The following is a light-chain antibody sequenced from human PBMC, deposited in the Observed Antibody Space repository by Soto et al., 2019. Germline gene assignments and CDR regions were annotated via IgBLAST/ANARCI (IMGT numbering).Light chain of an antibody. J-gene: IGKJ3*01. V-gene: IGKV3-15*01. CDR1: QSVSRS. Sequence: EIVMTQSPATLSVSPGERVTLSCRASQSVSRSLAWQQQKPGQAPRLLVHGASTRATGIPARFSGSGSGTEFTLTISSPQSEDFAVYYWQQYNNWPPFTFGPGTKVDIK. CDR2: GAS. CDR3: QQYNNWPPFT.